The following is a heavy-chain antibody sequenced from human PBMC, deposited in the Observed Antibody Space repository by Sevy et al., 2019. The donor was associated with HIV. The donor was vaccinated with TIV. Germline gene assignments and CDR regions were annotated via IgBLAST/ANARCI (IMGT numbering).Heavy chain of an antibody. CDR1: GFTFSSYA. CDR3: AKGARRVAGPLIYDYYYYMDV. Sequence: GGSLRLSCAASGFTFSSYAMSWVRQAPGKGLEWVSAISGSGGSTYYADSVKGRFTISRDNSKNTLYLQMNSLRAENAAVYSCAKGARRVAGPLIYDYYYYMDVWGKGTTVTVSS. V-gene: IGHV3-23*01. D-gene: IGHD6-19*01. J-gene: IGHJ6*03. CDR2: ISGSGGST.